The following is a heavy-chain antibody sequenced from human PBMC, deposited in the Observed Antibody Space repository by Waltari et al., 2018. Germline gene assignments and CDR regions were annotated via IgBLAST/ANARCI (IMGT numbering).Heavy chain of an antibody. Sequence: EVQLVESGGGLIQPGGSLRLSCAASGFTVSSNYMSWVRQAPGKGLEWVSVIYSGGTTCDADSVKCRFTISRDSSQNTLSRQMNSLRGDDTAVYYCARGTQQAAARPFDYWGQGTLVTVAS. CDR2: IYSGGTT. CDR1: GFTVSSNY. J-gene: IGHJ4*02. V-gene: IGHV3-53*01. CDR3: ARGTQQAAARPFDY. D-gene: IGHD6-6*01.